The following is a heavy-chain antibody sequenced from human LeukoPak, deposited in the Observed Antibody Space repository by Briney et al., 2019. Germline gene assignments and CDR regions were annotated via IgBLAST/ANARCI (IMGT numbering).Heavy chain of an antibody. J-gene: IGHJ4*02. CDR3: ARGLRQLVRSWHY. Sequence: KTSETLSLTCSVSGGSISSYYWTWIRQSPEKGLEWIGYIQSIGGTNYNPSLKSRVTISVDTSKNQFSLKLSSVTAADTAVYYCARGLRQLVRSWHYWGQGTLVTVSS. V-gene: IGHV4-59*12. CDR2: IQSIGGT. D-gene: IGHD6-6*01. CDR1: GGSISSYY.